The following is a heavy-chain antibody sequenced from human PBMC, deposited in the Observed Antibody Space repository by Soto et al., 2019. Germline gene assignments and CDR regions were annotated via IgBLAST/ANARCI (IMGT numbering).Heavy chain of an antibody. V-gene: IGHV3-11*06. J-gene: IGHJ4*02. CDR2: SSNSGSFT. Sequence: GGSLRLSCAASGFTFSDHYMSRIRQAPGKGLEWIGYSSNSGSFTRYADSVKGRFSISRDNAKNSLYLQINSLRGDDTAIYYCVRSGDNYNLLDYWGQGTPVTVSS. D-gene: IGHD1-1*01. CDR1: GFTFSDHY. CDR3: VRSGDNYNLLDY.